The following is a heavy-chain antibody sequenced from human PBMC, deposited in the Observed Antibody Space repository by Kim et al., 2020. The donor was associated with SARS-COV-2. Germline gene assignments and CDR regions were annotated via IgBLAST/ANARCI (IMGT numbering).Heavy chain of an antibody. Sequence: GGSLRLSCAASGFTFSSHWMHWVRQAPGKGLVWVSRINSDGTTTSYGDSVNGRFTISRDNAKNTLYLQINILTAEDTAVYYCARRQFTSGWYYFDYCGQG. CDR2: INSDGTTT. D-gene: IGHD6-19*01. CDR1: GFTFSSHW. V-gene: IGHV3-74*01. CDR3: ARRQFTSGWYYFDY. J-gene: IGHJ4*02.